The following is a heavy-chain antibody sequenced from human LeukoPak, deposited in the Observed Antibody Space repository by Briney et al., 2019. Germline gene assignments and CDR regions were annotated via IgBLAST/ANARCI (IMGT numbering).Heavy chain of an antibody. CDR1: GGTFSSYA. J-gene: IGHJ3*02. D-gene: IGHD3-22*01. CDR3: ARAAITMIVVAHIPIPRAFDI. V-gene: IGHV1-69*05. CDR2: IIPIFGTA. Sequence: SVKVSCKASGGTFSSYAISWVRQAPGQGLEWMGGIIPIFGTANYAQKFQGRVTITTDESTSTAYMELSSLRSEDTAVYYCARAAITMIVVAHIPIPRAFDIWGQGTMVIVSS.